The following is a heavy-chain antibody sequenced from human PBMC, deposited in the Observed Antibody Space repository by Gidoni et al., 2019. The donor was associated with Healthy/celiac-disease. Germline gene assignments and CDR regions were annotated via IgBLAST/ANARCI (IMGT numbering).Heavy chain of an antibody. Sequence: QVQLVQSGAEVKKPGSSVKVSCKASGGPFSSYAISWVLQAPGQGFEWMGGIIPIFGTANYAQKFQGRVTITADESTSTAYMELSSLRSEDTAVYYCARGGDYYDSRGGYAFDIWGQGTMVTVSS. D-gene: IGHD3-22*01. V-gene: IGHV1-69*01. J-gene: IGHJ3*02. CDR2: IIPIFGTA. CDR3: ARGGDYYDSRGGYAFDI. CDR1: GGPFSSYA.